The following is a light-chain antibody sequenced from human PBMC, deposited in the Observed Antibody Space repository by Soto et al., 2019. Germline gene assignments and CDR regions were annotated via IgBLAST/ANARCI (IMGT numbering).Light chain of an antibody. CDR3: QHYASSPPIT. J-gene: IGKJ5*01. CDR2: GAS. CDR1: QSVSSAY. V-gene: IGKV3-20*01. Sequence: EILLTQSPGTLSLSPGERATLSCRASQSVSSAYIAWYQQKPGQAPSLLIFGASNRVSGIPDRFSGRGSGTDFSLTISRLEPEDFALYYCQHYASSPPITFGQGTRLEIK.